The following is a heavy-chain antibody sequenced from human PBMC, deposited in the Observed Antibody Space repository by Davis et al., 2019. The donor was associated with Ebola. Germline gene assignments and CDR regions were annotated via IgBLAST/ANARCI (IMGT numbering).Heavy chain of an antibody. J-gene: IGHJ6*02. D-gene: IGHD1-26*01. Sequence: HSQTLSLTCAISGDSVSINSGGWNWIRQSPSRGLEWLGRTYYTSKRYNDYAVSMKSRITINPDTSKNQFSLQLNSVTPEDTAVYYCVRGWGRIGMGVWGQGTTVTVS. CDR1: GDSVSINSGG. CDR2: TYYTSKRYN. V-gene: IGHV6-1*01. CDR3: VRGWGRIGMGV.